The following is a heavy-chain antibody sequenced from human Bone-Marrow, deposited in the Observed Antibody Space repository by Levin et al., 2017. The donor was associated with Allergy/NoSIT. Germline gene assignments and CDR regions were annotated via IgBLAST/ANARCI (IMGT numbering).Heavy chain of an antibody. J-gene: IGHJ6*03. CDR2: ISDNGNSI. CDR3: ARSYKSYEDYMDV. Sequence: GESLKISCAASGFTFSTYVMHWVRQAPGKGLEYVAAISDNGNSIYYIDSVRGRFTISRDNSKNTLYLQMGSLRAEDMGVYYCARSYKSYEDYMDVWGKGTTVTVSS. CDR1: GFTFSTYV. D-gene: IGHD5-12*01. V-gene: IGHV3-64*02.